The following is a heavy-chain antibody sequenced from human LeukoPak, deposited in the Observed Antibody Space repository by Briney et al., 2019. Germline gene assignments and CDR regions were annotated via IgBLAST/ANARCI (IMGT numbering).Heavy chain of an antibody. CDR3: ARGGFDP. CDR1: GGSISSYY. Sequence: TSETLSLTCTVSGGSISSYYWSWIRQPPGKGLEWIGYIYYSGSTYYNPSLKSRVTISVDTSKNQFSLKLSSVTAADTAVYYCARGGFDPWGQGTLVTVSS. V-gene: IGHV4-59*12. CDR2: IYYSGST. J-gene: IGHJ5*02.